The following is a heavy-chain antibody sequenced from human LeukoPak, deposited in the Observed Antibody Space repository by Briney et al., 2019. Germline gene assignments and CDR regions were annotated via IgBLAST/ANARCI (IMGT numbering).Heavy chain of an antibody. CDR2: ISDSGSIT. J-gene: IGHJ4*02. V-gene: IGHV3-23*01. D-gene: IGHD6-19*01. Sequence: GGSLRLSCAASGFVFSSQAMGWVRQAPGKGLEWVSVISDSGSITYYADSVKGRFTISRDNSKNTLFLQMNSLRAEDTAVYYCAKDARRTSGWYFFDYWGQGTLVTVSS. CDR1: GFVFSSQA. CDR3: AKDARRTSGWYFFDY.